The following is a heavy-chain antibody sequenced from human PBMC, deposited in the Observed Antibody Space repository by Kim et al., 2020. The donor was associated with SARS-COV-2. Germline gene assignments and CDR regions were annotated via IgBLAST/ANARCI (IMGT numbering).Heavy chain of an antibody. D-gene: IGHD6-19*01. CDR3: AKSRGSSGWYYLHDAFDI. Sequence: GGSLRLSCAASGFTFDDYAMHWVRQAPGKGLEWVSGISWNSGSIGYADSVKGRFTISRDNAKNSLYLQMNSLRAEDTALYYCAKSRGSSGWYYLHDAFDIWGQGTMVTVSS. CDR1: GFTFDDYA. J-gene: IGHJ3*02. CDR2: ISWNSGSI. V-gene: IGHV3-9*01.